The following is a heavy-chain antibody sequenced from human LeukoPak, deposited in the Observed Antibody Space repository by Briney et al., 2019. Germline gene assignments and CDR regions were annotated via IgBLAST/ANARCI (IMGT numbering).Heavy chain of an antibody. J-gene: IGHJ6*04. CDR2: ISSSGSTI. D-gene: IGHD3-10*02. V-gene: IGHV3-48*04. CDR1: GFTFSSYN. CDR3: AELGITMIGGV. Sequence: GGSLRLSCAASGFTFSSYNMNWVRQAPGKGLEWVSFISSSGSTIYYADSVKGRFTISRDNAKNSLYLQMNSLRAEDTAVYYCAELGITMIGGVWGKGTTVTISS.